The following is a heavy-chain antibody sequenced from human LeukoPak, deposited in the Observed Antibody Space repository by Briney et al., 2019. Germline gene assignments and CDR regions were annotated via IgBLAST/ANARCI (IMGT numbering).Heavy chain of an antibody. Sequence: ASVKVSCKASGYTFTCYSVHWVRQAPGQGLEWMGWINPNSGGTKYALKFQGRVTMTRDTSISTAYMELSRLTSDDTAVYYCARDLSIAAPGTDFDYWGQGSLVTASS. J-gene: IGHJ4*02. CDR1: GYTFTCYS. V-gene: IGHV1-2*02. CDR2: INPNSGGT. CDR3: ARDLSIAAPGTDFDY. D-gene: IGHD6-13*01.